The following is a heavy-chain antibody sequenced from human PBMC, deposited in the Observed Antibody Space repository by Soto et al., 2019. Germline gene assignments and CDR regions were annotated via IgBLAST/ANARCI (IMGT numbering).Heavy chain of an antibody. CDR1: XFTXSNYW. CDR2: TKSDGSGT. CDR3: ARGGFDYGPGRMDV. V-gene: IGHV3-74*01. J-gene: IGHJ6*04. D-gene: IGHD3-10*01. Sequence: EVQLVXXGGXXLQXXXSXXLXXTASXFTXSNYWMHWVRQAPGXGXXWVSRTKSDGSGTSYTDSVKGRFTISXXXXXNXXXXXXXXXRAEDTAVYYCARGGFDYGPGRMDVWGKGTTVIVXS.